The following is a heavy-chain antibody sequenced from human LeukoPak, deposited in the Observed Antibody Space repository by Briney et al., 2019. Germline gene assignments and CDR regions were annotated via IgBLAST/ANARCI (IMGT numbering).Heavy chain of an antibody. CDR2: ISYDGSNK. D-gene: IGHD6-13*01. V-gene: IGHV3-30*18. J-gene: IGHJ4*02. Sequence: GRSLRLSCAASGFTFSSYGMYWVRQAPGKGLEWVAVISYDGSNKYYADSVKGRFTISRDNSKNTLYLQMNSLRAEDTAVYYCAKQTPGAAAGFDYWGQGTLVTVSS. CDR3: AKQTPGAAAGFDY. CDR1: GFTFSSYG.